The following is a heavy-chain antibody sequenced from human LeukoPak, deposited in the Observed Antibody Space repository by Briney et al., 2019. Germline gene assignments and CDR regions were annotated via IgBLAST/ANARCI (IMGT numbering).Heavy chain of an antibody. CDR2: IYHSGST. V-gene: IGHV4-38-2*01. CDR1: GYSISSGYY. J-gene: IGHJ5*02. D-gene: IGHD6-6*01. CDR3: ARLYSSSSWFDP. Sequence: PSETLSLTCAVSGYSISSGYYWGWIRQPPGKGLEWIGSIYHSGSTDYNPSLKSRVTISVDTSKNQFSLKLSSVTAADTAVYYCARLYSSSSWFDPWGQGTLVTVSS.